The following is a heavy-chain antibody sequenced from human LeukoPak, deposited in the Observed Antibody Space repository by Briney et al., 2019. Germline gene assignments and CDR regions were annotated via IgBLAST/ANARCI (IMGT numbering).Heavy chain of an antibody. CDR3: AELGITMIGGV. V-gene: IGHV3-48*03. CDR2: ISSSGSTI. D-gene: IGHD3-10*02. CDR1: GFTFSDYE. J-gene: IGHJ6*04. Sequence: SGGSLRLSCAASGFTFSDYEMNWVRRAPGKGLEWLSHISSSGSTIYYADSVKGRFTISRDNAKNSLYLQMNSLRAEDTAVYYCAELGITMIGGVWGKGTTVTISS.